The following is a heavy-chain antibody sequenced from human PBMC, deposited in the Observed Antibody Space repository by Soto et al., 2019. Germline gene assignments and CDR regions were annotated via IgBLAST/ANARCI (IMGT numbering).Heavy chain of an antibody. CDR1: GGSFSGYY. CDR2: INHSGST. CDR3: ARHNSSSRRKIYYYYGMDV. Sequence: SETLSLTCAVYGGSFSGYYWSWIRQPPGKGLEWIGEINHSGSTSYNPSLKSRVTISVDTSKNQFSLKLSFVTAADTAVYYCARHNSSSRRKIYYYYGMDVWGQGTTVTVSS. V-gene: IGHV4-34*01. J-gene: IGHJ6*02. D-gene: IGHD6-13*01.